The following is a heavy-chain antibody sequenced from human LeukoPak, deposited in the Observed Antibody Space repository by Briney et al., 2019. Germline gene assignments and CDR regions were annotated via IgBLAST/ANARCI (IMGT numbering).Heavy chain of an antibody. CDR1: GGSISSYY. CDR2: IYYSGST. CDR3: QAELRRSFYYGMDV. J-gene: IGHJ6*02. V-gene: IGHV4-59*01. D-gene: IGHD1-26*01. Sequence: SETLSLTCTVSGGSISSYYWSWIRQPPGKGLEWIGYIYYSGSTNYNPSLKSRVTISVDTSKNEFSLKLSSVTAADTAVYYCQAELRRSFYYGMDVWGQGTTVTVSS.